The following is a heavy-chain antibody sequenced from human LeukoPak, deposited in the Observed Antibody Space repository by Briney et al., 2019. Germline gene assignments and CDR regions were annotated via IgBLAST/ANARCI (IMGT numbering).Heavy chain of an antibody. Sequence: SETLSLTCTVSGGSISSGNYYWGWIRQPPGKGLEWIGNIYQSGSTFYNPSLKSRVTISVETSKNQFSLKLSSVTAADTAVYYCARGVRGTLNYYYDSKGDGFDIWGQGTMVTVSS. CDR3: ARGVRGTLNYYYDSKGDGFDI. V-gene: IGHV4-39*07. J-gene: IGHJ3*02. CDR2: IYQSGST. CDR1: GGSISSGNYY. D-gene: IGHD3-22*01.